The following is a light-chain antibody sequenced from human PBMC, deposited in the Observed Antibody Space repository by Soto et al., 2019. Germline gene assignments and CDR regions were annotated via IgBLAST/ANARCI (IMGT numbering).Light chain of an antibody. J-gene: IGKJ2*01. V-gene: IGKV1-39*01. Sequence: DIQMTQSLASLSASVGDRVIITCRASQSISSYLNWYQQKPGTAPKLLIYAASSLQSGVPSRFSGSGSGTDVTLTISSLQPEDFATYYCQQSYSTPRTFGQGTKLEIK. CDR3: QQSYSTPRT. CDR1: QSISSY. CDR2: AAS.